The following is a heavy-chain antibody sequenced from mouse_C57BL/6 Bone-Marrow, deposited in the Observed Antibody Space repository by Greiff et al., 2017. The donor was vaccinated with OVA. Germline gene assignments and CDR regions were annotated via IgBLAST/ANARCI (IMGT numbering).Heavy chain of an antibody. CDR3: ARSLYSLYYFDY. CDR1: GYTFTDYY. V-gene: IGHV1-19*01. Sequence: EVKLQQSGPVLVKPGASVKMSCKASGYTFTDYYMNWVKQSHGKSLEWIGVINPYNGGTSYNQKFKGKATLTVDKSSSTAYMELNSLTSEDSAVYYCARSLYSLYYFDYWGQGTTLTVSS. D-gene: IGHD6-1*01. J-gene: IGHJ2*01. CDR2: INPYNGGT.